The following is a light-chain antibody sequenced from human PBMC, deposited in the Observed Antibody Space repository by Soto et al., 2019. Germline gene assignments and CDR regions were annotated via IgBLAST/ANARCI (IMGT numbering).Light chain of an antibody. Sequence: QSALTQPPSVSGSPGQSVTISCTGTSSDFGSYNRVSWYQRPPGTGPKLMIYEVSNRPSGVPDRFSGSKSGNTASLTISGLQAEDEAEYYCSSYTTIKTGVFGGGTK. CDR1: SSDFGSYNR. V-gene: IGLV2-18*02. CDR2: EVS. CDR3: SSYTTIKTGV. J-gene: IGLJ3*02.